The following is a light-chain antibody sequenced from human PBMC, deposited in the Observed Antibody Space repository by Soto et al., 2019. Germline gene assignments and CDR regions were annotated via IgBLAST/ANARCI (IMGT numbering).Light chain of an antibody. J-gene: IGKJ2*01. CDR1: QDVGTNY. Sequence: EVVLTQSPGTLSLSPGEGATLSCRSSQDVGTNYLAWYQQKPGQAPRLLIFGASSRASGVPGRFSGSGSGTDFTLTISRLEPEDSAVHYCQQFINSPYMYIFGQGTKLEI. V-gene: IGKV3-20*01. CDR2: GAS. CDR3: QQFINSPYMYI.